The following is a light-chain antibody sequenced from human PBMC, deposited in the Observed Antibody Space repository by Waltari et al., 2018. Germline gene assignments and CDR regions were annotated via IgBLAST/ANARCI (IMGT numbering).Light chain of an antibody. CDR2: EVA. V-gene: IGLV2-14*01. CDR3: SSYTPSTTHVV. CDR1: SSALGSYNY. Sequence: QSALTQPASVSGSPGQSITISCTGTSSALGSYNYAPWSQQHPGKAPKRIIYEVANRPSGVSDRFSGSKSGNTASLTISGLQAEDEADYYCSSYTPSTTHVVFGGGTKLTVL. J-gene: IGLJ2*01.